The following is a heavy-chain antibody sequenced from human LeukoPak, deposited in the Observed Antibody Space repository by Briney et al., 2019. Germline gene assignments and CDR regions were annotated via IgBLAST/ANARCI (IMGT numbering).Heavy chain of an antibody. D-gene: IGHD3/OR15-3a*01. CDR1: GYTFTSYD. CDR2: MNPNSGNT. CDR3: ARGSVDPAVYYYYYMDV. J-gene: IGHJ6*03. V-gene: IGHV1-8*03. Sequence: ASVKVSCKASGYTFTSYDINWVRQATGQGLEWMGWMNPNSGNTGYAQKFQGRVTITRNTSISTAYMELSSLRSEDTAAYYCARGSVDPAVYYYYYMDVWGKGTTVTVSS.